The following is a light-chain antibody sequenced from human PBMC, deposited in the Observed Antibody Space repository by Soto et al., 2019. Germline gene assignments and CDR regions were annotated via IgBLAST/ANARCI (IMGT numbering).Light chain of an antibody. CDR2: GAS. Sequence: EIVLTQSPGTLSLSPGERATLSCRASQSVSSSYLAWYQQKPGQAPRLLIYGASSRATGIPDRFSGSGSGTNFTLTISSLQSEDFATYYCQQSYSTPRTFGQGTKV. CDR3: QQSYSTPRT. CDR1: QSVSSSY. J-gene: IGKJ1*01. V-gene: IGKV3-20*01.